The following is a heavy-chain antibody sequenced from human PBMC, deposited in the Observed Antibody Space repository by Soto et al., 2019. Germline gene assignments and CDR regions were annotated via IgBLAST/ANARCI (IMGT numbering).Heavy chain of an antibody. D-gene: IGHD2-15*01. CDR3: ARAGLVVAAMRFDP. V-gene: IGHV1-8*01. J-gene: IGHJ5*02. CDR2: MNPNSGNT. Sequence: ASVKVSCKASGYTFTSYDINWVRQATGQGLEWMGWMNPNSGNTGYAQKFQGRVTMTRNTSISTACMELSSLRSEDTAVYYCARAGLVVAAMRFDPWGQGTLVTVSS. CDR1: GYTFTSYD.